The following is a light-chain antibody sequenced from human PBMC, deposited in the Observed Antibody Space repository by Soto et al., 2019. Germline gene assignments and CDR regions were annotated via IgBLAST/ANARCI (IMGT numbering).Light chain of an antibody. CDR3: QQSSNSPLT. J-gene: IGKJ1*01. CDR1: QSINNY. V-gene: IGKV1-39*01. CDR2: AAS. Sequence: DIQMTHSPSSLSASVGDRVTITCRASQSINNYLNWYQQKPGKAPKVLVYAASSLQSGVPSRFSGSGSGTEFTLNISSLQPEDFASYYCQQSSNSPLTFGQGTKVEIK.